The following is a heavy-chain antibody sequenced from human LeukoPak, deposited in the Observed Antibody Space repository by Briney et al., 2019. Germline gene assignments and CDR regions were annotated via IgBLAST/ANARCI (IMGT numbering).Heavy chain of an antibody. CDR3: ARGARQWANY. CDR1: GHTLNNHF. J-gene: IGHJ4*02. D-gene: IGHD6-19*01. Sequence: ASVKVSCKSSGHTLNNHFIHWVRQAPGQGLEWMGMINPRDGSTRTLQRFQGRLTMTRDTSTSTLYMGLSSLRSEDTATYFCARGARQWANYWGQGTLVTVSS. V-gene: IGHV1-46*02. CDR2: INPRDGST.